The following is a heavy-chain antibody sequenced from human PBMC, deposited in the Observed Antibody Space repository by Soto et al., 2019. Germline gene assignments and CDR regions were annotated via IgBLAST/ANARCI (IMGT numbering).Heavy chain of an antibody. CDR1: GLNFSGYA. Sequence: EVQLVESGGGLVQIGGSLKLSCAASGLNFSGYAMHWARQASGKGLEWVGRIRSRPHNYATTYAASAEGRFTISRDYSKNTVYLQTNGLKTVHKAMYYWPPDSDYWGRGTLFTVSS. V-gene: IGHV3-73*02. CDR3: PPDSDY. D-gene: IGHD3-22*01. CDR2: IRSRPHNYAT. J-gene: IGHJ4*02.